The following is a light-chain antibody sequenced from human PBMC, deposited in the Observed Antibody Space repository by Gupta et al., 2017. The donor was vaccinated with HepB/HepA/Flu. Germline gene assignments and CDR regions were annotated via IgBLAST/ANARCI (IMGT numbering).Light chain of an antibody. V-gene: IGLV1-44*01. CDR3: SAWAASINGLYV. Sequence: QSVLTQPPSASGTPGQRVTISCSGSSSNIGSNNVNWYQQLPGTAQTLLFVMYKQRPSGVPDRFSVSNSGTSASLALTGRQSEDEAEDDYSAWAASINGLYVFGGGTKMTVI. CDR1: SSNIGSNN. CDR2: MYK. J-gene: IGLJ2*01.